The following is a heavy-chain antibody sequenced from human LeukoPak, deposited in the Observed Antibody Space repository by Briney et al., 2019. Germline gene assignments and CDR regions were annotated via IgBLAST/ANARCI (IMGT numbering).Heavy chain of an antibody. Sequence: PSETLSLTCTVSGGSISSYYWSWIRQPAGKGLEWIGRIYTSGSTNYNPSLKSRVTMSVDTSENQFSLKLSSVTAADTAVYYCARDHPRSYYDSSGYSKNWFDPWGQGTLVTVSS. V-gene: IGHV4-4*07. CDR3: ARDHPRSYYDSSGYSKNWFDP. CDR1: GGSISSYY. J-gene: IGHJ5*02. CDR2: IYTSGST. D-gene: IGHD3-22*01.